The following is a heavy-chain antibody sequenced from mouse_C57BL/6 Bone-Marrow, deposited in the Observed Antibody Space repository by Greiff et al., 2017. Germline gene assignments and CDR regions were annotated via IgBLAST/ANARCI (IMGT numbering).Heavy chain of an antibody. V-gene: IGHV1-72*01. J-gene: IGHJ4*01. Sequence: QVQLQQPGAELVKPGASVKLSCKASGYTFTSYWMHWVKQRPGRGLEWIGRIDPISGGTKYNEKFKSKATLTVDKPSSTAYMQLSSLASEDSAVYYCARRGYYGFYAMDYWGQGTSVTVSS. CDR1: GYTFTSYW. D-gene: IGHD1-2*01. CDR3: ARRGYYGFYAMDY. CDR2: IDPISGGT.